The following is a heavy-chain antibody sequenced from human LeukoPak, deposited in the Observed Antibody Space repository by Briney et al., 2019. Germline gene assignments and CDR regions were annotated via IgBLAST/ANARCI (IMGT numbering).Heavy chain of an antibody. CDR3: ARGPRPRGSSGYYPPYYYGMDA. CDR1: GGSFSGYY. Sequence: SETLSLTCAVYGGSFSGYYWSWIRQPPGKGLEWIGEINHSGSTNYNPSLKSRVTISVDTSKNQFSLKLSSVTAADTAVYYCARGPRPRGSSGYYPPYYYGMDAWGQGTTVTVSS. CDR2: INHSGST. J-gene: IGHJ6*02. D-gene: IGHD3-22*01. V-gene: IGHV4-34*01.